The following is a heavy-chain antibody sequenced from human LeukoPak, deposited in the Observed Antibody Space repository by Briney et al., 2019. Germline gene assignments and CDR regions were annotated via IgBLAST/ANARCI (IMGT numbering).Heavy chain of an antibody. CDR3: ARDVPVLNSIAAAGTGVNWFDP. Sequence: ASVKVSCKASGYTFTSYGISWVRQAPGQGLEWMGWISAYNGNTNYAQKLQGRVTMTTGTSTSTAYMELRSLRSDDTAVYYCARDVPVLNSIAAAGTGVNWFDPWGQGTLVTVSS. J-gene: IGHJ5*02. V-gene: IGHV1-18*01. CDR1: GYTFTSYG. CDR2: ISAYNGNT. D-gene: IGHD6-13*01.